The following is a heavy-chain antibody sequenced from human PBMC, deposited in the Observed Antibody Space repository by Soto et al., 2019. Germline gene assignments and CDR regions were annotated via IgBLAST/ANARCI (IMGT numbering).Heavy chain of an antibody. CDR1: GYTFTGYY. Sequence: ASVKVSCKASGYTFTGYYMHWVRQAPGQGLEWMGWISAYNGNTNYAQKLQGRVTMTTDTSTSTAYMELRSLRSDDTAVYYCARDNGYNPFDYWGQGTLVTVSS. CDR2: ISAYNGNT. CDR3: ARDNGYNPFDY. V-gene: IGHV1-18*04. D-gene: IGHD5-12*01. J-gene: IGHJ4*02.